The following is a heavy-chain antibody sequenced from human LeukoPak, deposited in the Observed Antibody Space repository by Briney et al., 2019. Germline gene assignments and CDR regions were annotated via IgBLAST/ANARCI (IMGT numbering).Heavy chain of an antibody. CDR2: IYYSGST. CDR1: GGSISSYY. Sequence: PSETLSLTCTVSGGSISSYYWSWIRQPPGKGLEWIGYIYYSGSTNYNPSLKSRVTISVDTSKNQFSLKLSSVTAADTAVYYCAREGTINDFDYWGQGILVTVSS. J-gene: IGHJ4*02. V-gene: IGHV4-59*01. D-gene: IGHD5-12*01. CDR3: AREGTINDFDY.